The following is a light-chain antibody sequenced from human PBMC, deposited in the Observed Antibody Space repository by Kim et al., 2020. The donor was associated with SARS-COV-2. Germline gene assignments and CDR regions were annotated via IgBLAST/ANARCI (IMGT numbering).Light chain of an antibody. Sequence: SLSPGEGATLSRRASQSISNRLAWYQQKPGQAPRLLIFDASNRATGIPTRFSGSGSGTDFTLTISSLEPEDFAVYYCQQRAIWITFGGGTKVDIK. CDR2: DAS. CDR3: QQRAIWIT. J-gene: IGKJ4*01. V-gene: IGKV3-11*01. CDR1: QSISNR.